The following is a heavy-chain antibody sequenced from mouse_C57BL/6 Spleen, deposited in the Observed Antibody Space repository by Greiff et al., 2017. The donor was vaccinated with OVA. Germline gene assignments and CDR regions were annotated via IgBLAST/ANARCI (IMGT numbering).Heavy chain of an antibody. J-gene: IGHJ4*01. CDR3: ARWRYYGSSPYAMDY. CDR2: IDPSDSET. CDR1: GYTFTSYW. V-gene: IGHV1-52*01. D-gene: IGHD1-1*01. Sequence: VQLQQPGAELVRPGSSVKLSCKASGYTFTSYWMHWVKQRPIQGLEWIGNIDPSDSETHYNQKFKDKATLTVDKSSSTAYMQLSSLTSEDSAVYYCARWRYYGSSPYAMDYWGQGTSVTVSS.